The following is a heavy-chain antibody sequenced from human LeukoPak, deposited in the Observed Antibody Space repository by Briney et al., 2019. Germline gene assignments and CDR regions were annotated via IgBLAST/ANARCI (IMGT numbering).Heavy chain of an antibody. V-gene: IGHV4-39*01. CDR3: ARRRWSGYYAFDI. CDR2: IYYSGST. Sequence: SETLSLTCTVSGGSISSSSYYWGWIRQPPGKGLEWIGSIYYSGSTYYNPSLKSRVTISVDTSKNQFSLKLSSVTAADTAVYYCARRRWSGYYAFDIWGQGTMVTVSS. CDR1: GGSISSSSYY. D-gene: IGHD3-22*01. J-gene: IGHJ3*02.